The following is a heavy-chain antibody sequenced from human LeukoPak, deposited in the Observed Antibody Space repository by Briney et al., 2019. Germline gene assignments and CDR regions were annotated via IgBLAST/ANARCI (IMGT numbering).Heavy chain of an antibody. CDR3: ARASSKSTTFDS. Sequence: GGSLRLSCAASGFTVSSNYMSWVRQAPGKGLEWVSVIYSGGTTYYADSVKGRFTISTDNSKNTVYLQMNSLTAEDTAVYYCARASSKSTTFDSWGQGTLVTVSS. J-gene: IGHJ4*02. V-gene: IGHV3-66*01. CDR2: IYSGGTT. CDR1: GFTVSSNY. D-gene: IGHD1-26*01.